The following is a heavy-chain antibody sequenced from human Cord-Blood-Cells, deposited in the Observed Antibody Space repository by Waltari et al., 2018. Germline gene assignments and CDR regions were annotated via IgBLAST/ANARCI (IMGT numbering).Heavy chain of an antibody. CDR2: INPNSGGT. Sequence: QVQLVQSGAEVKKPGASVKVSCKASGYTFTGYYMHWVRQAPGQGLEWMGWINPNSGGTNYAQKFQGRVTMTRDTSISTAYMELSRLRSDDTAVYYCARDPNLVPRPGYSSSWYWFDPWGQEPWSPSPQ. CDR1: GYTFTGYY. J-gene: IGHJ5*02. V-gene: IGHV1-2*02. CDR3: ARDPNLVPRPGYSSSWYWFDP. D-gene: IGHD6-13*01.